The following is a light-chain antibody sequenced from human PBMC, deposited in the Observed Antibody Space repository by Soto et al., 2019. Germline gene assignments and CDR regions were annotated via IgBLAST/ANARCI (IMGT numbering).Light chain of an antibody. CDR1: SGHSSYS. Sequence: QPVLTQSPSASASLGASVNLTCTLSSGHSSYSIAWHQQQPEKGPRYLMNLNSDGSHTKGDGVPDRFSASSSGAERYLTISSLQSEDEADYYCQAWGTGIRVFGGGTKLTVL. V-gene: IGLV4-69*01. CDR2: LNSDGSH. J-gene: IGLJ2*01. CDR3: QAWGTGIRV.